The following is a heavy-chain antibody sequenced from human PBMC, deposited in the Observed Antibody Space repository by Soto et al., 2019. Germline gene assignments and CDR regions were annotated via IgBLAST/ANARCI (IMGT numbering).Heavy chain of an antibody. V-gene: IGHV3-13*01. CDR1: GFPFSTYD. CDR3: SRGPVAGPSYYYMDM. D-gene: IGHD6-19*01. CDR2: IGAAGDT. J-gene: IGHJ6*03. Sequence: EVLLVESGGGLVQPGGSLRLSCAPSGFPFSTYDLHWVRHSPGKGLEWISAIGAAGDTYYSDSMKGRFTISRDNAKSSLYLQMNSLSAGDSAVYYCSRGPVAGPSYYYMDMWGKGTTVIVSS.